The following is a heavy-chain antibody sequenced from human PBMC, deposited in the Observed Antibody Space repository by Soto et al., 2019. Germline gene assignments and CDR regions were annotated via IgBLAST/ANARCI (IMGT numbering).Heavy chain of an antibody. J-gene: IGHJ4*02. CDR3: ACRDYDILTGYYIFDY. D-gene: IGHD3-9*01. Sequence: SQKCGVCDGCSSGYYWSRILQHPGKGLEWIGEINHSGSTNYNPSLKSRVTISVDTSKNQFSLKLSSVTAADTAVYYCACRDYDILTGYYIFDYWGQGTLVTVSS. CDR2: INHSGST. CDR1: DGCSSGYY. V-gene: IGHV4-34*01.